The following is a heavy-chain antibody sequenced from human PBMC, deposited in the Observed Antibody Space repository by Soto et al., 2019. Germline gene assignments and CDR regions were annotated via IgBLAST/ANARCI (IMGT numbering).Heavy chain of an antibody. D-gene: IGHD3-10*01. J-gene: IGHJ4*02. CDR3: AHRCPQCRGVYFDY. Sequence: QITLKESGPTLVKPTQTLTLTCTFSGFSLSTSGVGVGWIRQPPGKALEWLALIYWDDDKRYSPSLKSRLTITKATSKNQVVLTLTNMDPVDTATYYCAHRCPQCRGVYFDYWGQGTLVTVSS. CDR2: IYWDDDK. CDR1: GFSLSTSGVG. V-gene: IGHV2-5*02.